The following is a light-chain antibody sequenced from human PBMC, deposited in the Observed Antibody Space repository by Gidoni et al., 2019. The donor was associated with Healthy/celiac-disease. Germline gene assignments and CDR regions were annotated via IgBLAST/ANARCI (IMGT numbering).Light chain of an antibody. CDR1: QSVSSY. CDR3: QKSSNWPPLT. Sequence: EIVLTQSPATLSLSPGERATLSCRASQSVSSYLAWYQQKPGQAPRLLIYDASNRATGIPARFSGSGSGTDFTLTISSLEPEDFAVYYCQKSSNWPPLTFGGGNKVEIK. J-gene: IGKJ4*01. V-gene: IGKV3-11*01. CDR2: DAS.